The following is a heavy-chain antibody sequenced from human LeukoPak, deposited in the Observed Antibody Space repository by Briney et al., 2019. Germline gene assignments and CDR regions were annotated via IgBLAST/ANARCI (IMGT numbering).Heavy chain of an antibody. V-gene: IGHV1-2*02. CDR1: GYTFTGYY. CDR2: INPNSGGT. J-gene: IGHJ4*02. D-gene: IGHD6-19*01. Sequence: GASVKVSCKASGYTFTGYYMHWVRQAPGQGLEWMGWINPNSGGTNYAQKFQGRVTMTRDTSISTAYMELSRLRSDDTAVYYCARGTGYSSGWTRDCWGQGTLVTVSS. CDR3: ARGTGYSSGWTRDC.